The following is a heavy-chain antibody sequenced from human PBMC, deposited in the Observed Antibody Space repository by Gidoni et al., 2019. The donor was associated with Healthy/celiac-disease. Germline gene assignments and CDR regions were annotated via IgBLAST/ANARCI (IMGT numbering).Heavy chain of an antibody. Sequence: QVQLVQSGAEVKKPGASVKVSCTASGYTFTGYYMHWVRQAPGQGLEWMGWIHPNSGGTNYAQKFQGRVTMTRDTSISTAYMELSRLRSDDTAVYYCARGGYCSSTSCYEEGYYYGMDVWGQGTTVTVSS. V-gene: IGHV1-2*02. CDR1: GYTFTGYY. CDR3: ARGGYCSSTSCYEEGYYYGMDV. D-gene: IGHD2-2*01. J-gene: IGHJ6*02. CDR2: IHPNSGGT.